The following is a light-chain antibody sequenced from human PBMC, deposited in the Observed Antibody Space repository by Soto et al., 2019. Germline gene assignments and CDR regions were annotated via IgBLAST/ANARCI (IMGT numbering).Light chain of an antibody. Sequence: DIQMTQYPSTLSASVGERVTISCRASQSVNNWLAWYQRKPGKAPKLLIHDASTLESGIPSRFSGSGSGTEFTLTISSLQPDDFATYYCQQYNSYWTFGQGTKEEIK. CDR2: DAS. J-gene: IGKJ1*01. CDR1: QSVNNW. CDR3: QQYNSYWT. V-gene: IGKV1-5*01.